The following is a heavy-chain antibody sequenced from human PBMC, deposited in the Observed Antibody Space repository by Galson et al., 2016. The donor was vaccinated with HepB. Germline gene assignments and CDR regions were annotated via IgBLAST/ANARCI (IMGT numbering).Heavy chain of an antibody. CDR2: ITLDGNNN. J-gene: IGHJ4*02. D-gene: IGHD2-2*01. Sequence: SLRLSCAASGFTFSSHDMHWVRQAPGKGLEWLAVITLDGNNNFYMDSVKGRFTLSRDNSKNTAFLQMNSLRVEDTGVYYCARGADYQLSTLWGQGTLVTVSS. CDR1: GFTFSSHD. CDR3: ARGADYQLSTL. V-gene: IGHV3-30-3*01.